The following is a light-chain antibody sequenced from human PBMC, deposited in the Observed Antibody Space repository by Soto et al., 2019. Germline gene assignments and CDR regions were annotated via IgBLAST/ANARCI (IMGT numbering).Light chain of an antibody. V-gene: IGKV3D-20*02. Sequence: EIALTQSLGTLSLSPGERATLSCLASQSVSSSYLAWYQQKPGQAPRFLIYSASSRATGIPDRFSGSGSGTDLTLTISNLEPEDFAIYYCQQRSNWPQTFGQGTKVDIK. J-gene: IGKJ1*01. CDR3: QQRSNWPQT. CDR1: QSVSSSY. CDR2: SAS.